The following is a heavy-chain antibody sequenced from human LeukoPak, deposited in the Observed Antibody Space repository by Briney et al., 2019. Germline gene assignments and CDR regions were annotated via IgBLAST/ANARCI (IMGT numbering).Heavy chain of an antibody. Sequence: GESLKISCKGSGYSFTRYWIGWVRQMTGKGLEWMGIIYPGDSDTRYSPSFQGQVTISADKSISTAYLQWSSLKASDTAMYYCARRRSSGWAGYYMDVWGKGTTVTVSS. V-gene: IGHV5-51*01. CDR1: GYSFTRYW. CDR3: ARRRSSGWAGYYMDV. D-gene: IGHD6-19*01. J-gene: IGHJ6*03. CDR2: IYPGDSDT.